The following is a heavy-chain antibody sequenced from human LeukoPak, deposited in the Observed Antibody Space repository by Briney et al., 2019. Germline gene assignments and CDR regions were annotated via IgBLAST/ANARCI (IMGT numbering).Heavy chain of an antibody. CDR1: GFTCSNYE. V-gene: IGHV3-48*03. CDR3: AVGKDSLGYCSSTSCSQAY. CDR2: ISSSGSTI. Sequence: PGGSLRLXCAASGFTCSNYEMNWVRRAPGKGLEWVSYISSSGSTIYYADSVKGRFTISRDNAKNSLYLQMNSLRAEDTALYYCAVGKDSLGYCSSTSCSQAYWGQGTLVTVSS. J-gene: IGHJ4*02. D-gene: IGHD2-2*01.